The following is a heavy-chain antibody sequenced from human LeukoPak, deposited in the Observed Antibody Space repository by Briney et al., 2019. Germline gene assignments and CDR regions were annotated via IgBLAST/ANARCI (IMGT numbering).Heavy chain of an antibody. D-gene: IGHD3-3*01. Sequence: ASVKVSCKVTGYSGIELWMHWVRQAPGKGLEWMGGFDHEDGETRYAQKFQGRVTMTEDTATDTAYLELSSLTSNDTAVYYCATHTISGVVTYAFQLWGRGTLVTVSS. CDR1: GYSGIELW. J-gene: IGHJ3*01. CDR3: ATHTISGVVTYAFQL. CDR2: FDHEDGET. V-gene: IGHV1-24*01.